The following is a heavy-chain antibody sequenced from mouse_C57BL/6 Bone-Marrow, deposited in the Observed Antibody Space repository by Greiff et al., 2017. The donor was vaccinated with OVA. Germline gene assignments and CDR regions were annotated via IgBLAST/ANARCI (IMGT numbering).Heavy chain of an antibody. V-gene: IGHV1-55*01. Sequence: QVQLKQSGAELVKPGASVKMSCKASGYTFTSYRITWVKQRPGQGLEWIGDIYPGSGSTNYNEKFKSKATLTVDTSSSTAYMQLSSLTSEDSAVYYCASVGSYWGQGTTLTVSS. CDR2: IYPGSGST. J-gene: IGHJ2*01. D-gene: IGHD3-3*01. CDR1: GYTFTSYR. CDR3: ASVGSY.